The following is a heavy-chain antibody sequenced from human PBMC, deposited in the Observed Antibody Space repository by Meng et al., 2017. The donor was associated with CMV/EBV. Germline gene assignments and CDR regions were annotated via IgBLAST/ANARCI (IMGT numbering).Heavy chain of an antibody. D-gene: IGHD3-10*01. J-gene: IGHJ6*02. Sequence: SETLSLTCTVSGGSISRYYWSWIRQPPGKGLEWIGYIYYSGSTNYNPSLRSRVTISVDTSKNQFSLKLSSVTAADTAVYYCARDRRVRGVIGYYYYGMDVWGQGTTVTVSS. CDR1: GGSISRYY. V-gene: IGHV4-59*01. CDR3: ARDRRVRGVIGYYYYGMDV. CDR2: IYYSGST.